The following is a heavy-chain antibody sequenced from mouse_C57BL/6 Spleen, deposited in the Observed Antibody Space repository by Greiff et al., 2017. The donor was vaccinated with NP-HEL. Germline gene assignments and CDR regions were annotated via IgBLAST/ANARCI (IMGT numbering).Heavy chain of an antibody. J-gene: IGHJ2*01. CDR2: ISGGGGNT. CDR3: ARGGNYVDY. V-gene: IGHV5-9*01. Sequence: DVKLVESGGGLVKPGGSLKLSCAASGFTFSSYTMSWVRQTPEKRLEWVATISGGGGNTYYPDSVKCRFTISRDNAKNTLYLQMSSLRSEDTALYYCARGGNYVDYWGQGTTLTVSS. CDR1: GFTFSSYT.